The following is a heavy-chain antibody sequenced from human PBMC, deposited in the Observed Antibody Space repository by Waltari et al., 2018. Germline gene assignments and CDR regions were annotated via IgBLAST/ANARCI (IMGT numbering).Heavy chain of an antibody. D-gene: IGHD3-16*01. CDR3: ARDYEIRVGGLGDYIYRALDV. CDR1: GFTLSHHP. Sequence: ELQLVESAGGLIQPGVSLTLSCSASGFTLSHHPMTWVCHTPGKGLDRVSSITSGGFARNYADSVNSRFSITSVEAKNSLFLQMQSLRVEDTAVYYGARDYEIRVGGLGDYIYRALDVWGLGTTVTVTS. CDR2: ITSGGFAR. J-gene: IGHJ6*02. V-gene: IGHV3-48*03.